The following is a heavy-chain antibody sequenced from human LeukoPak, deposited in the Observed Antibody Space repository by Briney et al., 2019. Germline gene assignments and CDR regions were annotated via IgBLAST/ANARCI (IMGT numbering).Heavy chain of an antibody. Sequence: GVSLRLSCAASGFTFSSYAMSWVRQPPGKGLEWVSAISGSGGSTYYADSVKGRSTISRDNSKNTLYLQMNSLRAEDTAVYYCAKDRVRWLQLFYFDYWGQGTLVTVSS. D-gene: IGHD5-24*01. CDR3: AKDRVRWLQLFYFDY. J-gene: IGHJ4*02. CDR2: ISGSGGST. CDR1: GFTFSSYA. V-gene: IGHV3-23*01.